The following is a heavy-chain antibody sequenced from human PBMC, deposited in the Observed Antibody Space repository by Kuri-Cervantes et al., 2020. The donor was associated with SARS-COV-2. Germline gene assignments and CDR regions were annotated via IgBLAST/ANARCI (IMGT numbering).Heavy chain of an antibody. Sequence: GESLKISCAASGFTFSSYSMNWVRQAPGKGLEWVSSISSSNSYIYYADSVKGRFTISRDNAKNSLYLQMNSLRAEDTAVYYCAKELSRDIVVVPVYHYYYGMDVWGQGTTVTVSS. CDR3: AKELSRDIVVVPVYHYYYGMDV. V-gene: IGHV3-21*01. J-gene: IGHJ6*02. D-gene: IGHD2-2*01. CDR1: GFTFSSYS. CDR2: ISSSNSYI.